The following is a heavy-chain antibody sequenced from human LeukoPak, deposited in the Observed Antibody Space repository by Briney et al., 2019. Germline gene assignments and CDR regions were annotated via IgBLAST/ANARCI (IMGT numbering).Heavy chain of an antibody. J-gene: IGHJ2*01. CDR1: GASFRAYY. Sequence: SETLSLTRAVYGASFRAYYWSWIRQAPGKGLEWIGEINDSGHARYNASLKSRVTMSVDTSKNQFSLKLKSVTAADTAVYYCASSRDLYHDAFTSYWYFDVWGRGSLVTVSS. CDR2: INDSGHA. V-gene: IGHV4-34*01. D-gene: IGHD3-3*01. CDR3: ASSRDLYHDAFTSYWYFDV.